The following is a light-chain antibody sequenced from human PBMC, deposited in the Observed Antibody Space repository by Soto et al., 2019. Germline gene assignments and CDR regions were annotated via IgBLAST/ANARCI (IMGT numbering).Light chain of an antibody. CDR2: SND. CDR1: SSNIGSNT. CDR3: AAWDGSLNGYV. V-gene: IGLV1-44*01. J-gene: IGLJ1*01. Sequence: QAVVTQPPSASGTPGQRVTISCSGSSSNIGSNTGNWYQQLPGTAPKLLIYSNDQRPSGVPDRFSGSKSGTSASLAISGLQSEDEADYYCAAWDGSLNGYVFGTGTKLTVL.